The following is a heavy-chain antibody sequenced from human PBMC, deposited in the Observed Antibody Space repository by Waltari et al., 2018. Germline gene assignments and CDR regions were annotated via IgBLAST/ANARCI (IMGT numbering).Heavy chain of an antibody. V-gene: IGHV5-51*03. D-gene: IGHD5-18*01. J-gene: IGHJ4*02. CDR2: IFPGALDT. Sequence: EVQLVQSGAEVKKPGESLKISCKGSGYSFPSYWIGWVHQMPGKGLEWWGVIFPGALDTRYLPSFQGQVTISADKSINTAYLQWASLKASDTAMYYCATSGYSYGSKLDYWGQGTLVTVSS. CDR3: ATSGYSYGSKLDY. CDR1: GYSFPSYW.